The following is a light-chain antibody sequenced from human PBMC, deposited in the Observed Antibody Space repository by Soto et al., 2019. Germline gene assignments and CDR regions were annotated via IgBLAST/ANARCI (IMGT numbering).Light chain of an antibody. CDR3: AAWDASLSAGV. CDR2: YNN. V-gene: IGLV1-47*02. Sequence: QSVLTQPPSASGTAGQVVTISCSGGDSNIGSNSVYWYQHLPRMAPKLLIYYNNQRPSGVPDRFSGSRSGTSASLAIVGLRSEDEAVYYCAAWDASLSAGVFGNGPKVTVL. CDR1: DSNIGSNS. J-gene: IGLJ1*01.